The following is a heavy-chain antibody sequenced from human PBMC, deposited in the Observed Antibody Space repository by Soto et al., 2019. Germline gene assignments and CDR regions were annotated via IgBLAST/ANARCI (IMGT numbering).Heavy chain of an antibody. D-gene: IGHD2-15*01. CDR3: ARDCSRADCTPHTSDY. CDR1: GFSLSDYW. V-gene: IGHV3-7*01. Sequence: EVQLVESGGGLVQPGGSLRLSCAASGFSLSDYWMSWVRQSPGKGLEWVANINQDESEKYFMDSVTGRFAISRDNAKNSLYLQMNRLRAEDTAVYYCARDCSRADCTPHTSDYWGPGTLVTVSS. CDR2: INQDESEK. J-gene: IGHJ4*02.